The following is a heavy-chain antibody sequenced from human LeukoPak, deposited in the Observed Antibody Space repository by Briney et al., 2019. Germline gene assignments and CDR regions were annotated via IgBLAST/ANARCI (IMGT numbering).Heavy chain of an antibody. D-gene: IGHD2-15*01. V-gene: IGHV3-74*01. Sequence: PEGSLRLSCAASGFTFSSYWTHWVRQAPGKGLVWVSRINSDGSSTSYADSVKGRFTISRDNAKNTLYLQMNSLRAEDTAVYYCARYCSGGSCYTWGQGTLVTVSS. CDR1: GFTFSSYW. CDR3: ARYCSGGSCYT. J-gene: IGHJ5*02. CDR2: INSDGSST.